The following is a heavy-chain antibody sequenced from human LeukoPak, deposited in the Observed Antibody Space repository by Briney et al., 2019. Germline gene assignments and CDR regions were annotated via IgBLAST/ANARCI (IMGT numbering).Heavy chain of an antibody. CDR1: GFIFSNYW. J-gene: IGHJ5*02. CDR2: INSDGSST. Sequence: PGGSLRLSCAGSGFIFSNYWMHWVRQAPGKGLVWVSRINSDGSSTSYADSVKGRFTISRDNAKNTLYLQMNSLRAEDTAVYYCARADTWIQLWFNWFDPWGQGTLVTVSS. D-gene: IGHD5-18*01. CDR3: ARADTWIQLWFNWFDP. V-gene: IGHV3-74*01.